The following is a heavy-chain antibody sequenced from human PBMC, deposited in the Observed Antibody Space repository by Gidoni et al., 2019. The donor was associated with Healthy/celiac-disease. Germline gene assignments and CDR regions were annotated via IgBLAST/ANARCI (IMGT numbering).Heavy chain of an antibody. CDR1: GGTFSSYA. Sequence: KKPGSSVKVSCKASGGTFSSYAISWVRQAPGQGLEWMGGIIPIFGTANYAQKFQGRVTITADESTSTAYMELSSLRSEDTAVYYCARGITMVRGADGGWFDPWGQGTLVTVSS. CDR2: IIPIFGTA. D-gene: IGHD3-10*01. CDR3: ARGITMVRGADGGWFDP. J-gene: IGHJ5*02. V-gene: IGHV1-69*01.